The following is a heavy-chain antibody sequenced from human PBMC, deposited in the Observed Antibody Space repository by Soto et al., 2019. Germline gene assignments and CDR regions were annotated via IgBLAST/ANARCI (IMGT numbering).Heavy chain of an antibody. CDR1: GFTFSSYA. J-gene: IGHJ4*02. CDR3: ARDGPGIAVAGALSY. V-gene: IGHV3-30-3*01. Sequence: QVQLVESGGGVVQPGRSLRLSCAASGFTFSSYAIHWVRQAPGKGLEWVAVISYDGSNKYYADSVKGRFTISRDNSKNTLYLQMNSLRADDTAVYYCARDGPGIAVAGALSYWGQGTLVTVSS. CDR2: ISYDGSNK. D-gene: IGHD6-19*01.